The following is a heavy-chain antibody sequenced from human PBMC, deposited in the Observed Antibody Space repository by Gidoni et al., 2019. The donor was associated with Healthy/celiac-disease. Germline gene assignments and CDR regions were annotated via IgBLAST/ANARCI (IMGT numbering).Heavy chain of an antibody. J-gene: IGHJ5*02. Sequence: QVQLQESGPGLVKPSQTLSLTCTVSGGSISSGSYYWSWIRPPAGKGLEWIGRIYTSGSTNYNPSLKSRVTISVDTSKNQFSLKLSSVTAADTAVYYCARDRGWNVPFDPWGQGTLVTVSS. CDR1: GGSISSGSYY. D-gene: IGHD1-1*01. V-gene: IGHV4-61*02. CDR2: IYTSGST. CDR3: ARDRGWNVPFDP.